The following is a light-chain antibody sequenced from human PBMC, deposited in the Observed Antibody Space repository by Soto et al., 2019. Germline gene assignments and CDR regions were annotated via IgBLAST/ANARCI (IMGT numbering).Light chain of an antibody. CDR1: SSDVGGYNY. J-gene: IGLJ1*01. Sequence: QSALTQPASVSGSPGQSITISCTGTSSDVGGYNYVSWYQHHPGKAPKLMIYEVSNRPSGVSYRFSGSKSGNTASLTISGLQAEDEADYYCNSHTGSGIVFGTGTKVTVL. CDR2: EVS. V-gene: IGLV2-14*01. CDR3: NSHTGSGIV.